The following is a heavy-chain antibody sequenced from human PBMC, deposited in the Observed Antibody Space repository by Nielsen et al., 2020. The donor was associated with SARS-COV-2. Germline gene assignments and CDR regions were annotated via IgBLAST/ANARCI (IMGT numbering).Heavy chain of an antibody. CDR3: ARDGVLLWFGDQGMDV. Sequence: GESLKISCAASGFTFSSYGMHWVRQAPGKGLEWVAVIWYDGSNKYYADSVKGRFTISRDNSKNTLYLQMNSLRAEDTAVYYCARDGVLLWFGDQGMDVWGQGTTVTVSS. D-gene: IGHD3-10*01. V-gene: IGHV3-33*01. CDR1: GFTFSSYG. CDR2: IWYDGSNK. J-gene: IGHJ6*02.